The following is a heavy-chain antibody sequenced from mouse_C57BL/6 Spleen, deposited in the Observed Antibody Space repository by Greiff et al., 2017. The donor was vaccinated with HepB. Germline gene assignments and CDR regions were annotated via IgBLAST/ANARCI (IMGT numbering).Heavy chain of an antibody. J-gene: IGHJ4*01. Sequence: QVQLQQPGAELVKPGASVKMSCKASGYTFTSYWITWVKQRPGQGLEWIGDIYPGSGSTNYNEKFKSKATLTVDTSSSTAYMQLSSLTSEDSAVYYGARSGYGYGGAMDYWGQGTSVTVSS. V-gene: IGHV1-55*01. CDR1: GYTFTSYW. CDR2: IYPGSGST. CDR3: ARSGYGYGGAMDY. D-gene: IGHD2-14*01.